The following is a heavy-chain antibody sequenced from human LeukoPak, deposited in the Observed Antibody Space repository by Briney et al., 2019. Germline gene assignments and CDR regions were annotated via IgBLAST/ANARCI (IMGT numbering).Heavy chain of an antibody. Sequence: SETLSLTCTVSGGSISSYYWSWIRQPPGKGLEWIAYIYHSGTTNYNPSLKSRVTISVDTSKNQFSLKVGSVTAADTAVYYCASIVGGNSYFDSWGQGTLVTVSS. CDR2: IYHSGTT. D-gene: IGHD4-23*01. J-gene: IGHJ4*02. CDR3: ASIVGGNSYFDS. V-gene: IGHV4-59*01. CDR1: GGSISSYY.